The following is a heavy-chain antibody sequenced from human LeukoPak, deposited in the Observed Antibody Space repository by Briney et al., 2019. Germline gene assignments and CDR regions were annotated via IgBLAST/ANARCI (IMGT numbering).Heavy chain of an antibody. Sequence: GGSLRLSCVGSGFTFSSYWMSWVRQAPGKGLEWVANIKQDGSEKYYVDSVKGRFTISRDNAKNSLFLQMNSLRAEDTAVYYCAGYCNSGDCSSVDYWGQGTLVTVSS. CDR1: GFTFSSYW. CDR3: AGYCNSGDCSSVDY. J-gene: IGHJ4*02. D-gene: IGHD2-15*01. V-gene: IGHV3-7*03. CDR2: IKQDGSEK.